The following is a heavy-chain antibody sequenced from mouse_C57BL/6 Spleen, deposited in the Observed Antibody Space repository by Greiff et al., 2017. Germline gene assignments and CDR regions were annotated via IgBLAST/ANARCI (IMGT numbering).Heavy chain of an antibody. CDR2: INPNYGTT. D-gene: IGHD1-1*01. J-gene: IGHJ4*01. Sequence: EVQLQQSGPELVKPGASVKISCKASGYSFTDYNMNWVKQSNGKSLEWIGVINPNYGTTSYNQKFKGTATLTVDQSSSTAYLPLNSLTSEDSAVXDSARNDGSRRGGMDDGGKGTSGTGSA. V-gene: IGHV1-39*01. CDR1: GYSFTDYN. CDR3: ARNDGSRRGGMDD.